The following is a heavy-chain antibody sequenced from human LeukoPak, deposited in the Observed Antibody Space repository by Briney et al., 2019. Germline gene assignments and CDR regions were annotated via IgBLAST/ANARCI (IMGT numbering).Heavy chain of an antibody. J-gene: IGHJ4*02. CDR2: IYYSGST. D-gene: IGHD3-9*01. V-gene: IGHV4-59*08. Sequence: PSETLSLTCTVSGGSISSYYWSWIRQPPGKGLEWIGYIYYSGSTNYNPSLESRVTISVDTSKNQFSLKLSSVTAADTAVYYCARHRGDFDWLPYYFDYWGRGTLVTVSS. CDR1: GGSISSYY. CDR3: ARHRGDFDWLPYYFDY.